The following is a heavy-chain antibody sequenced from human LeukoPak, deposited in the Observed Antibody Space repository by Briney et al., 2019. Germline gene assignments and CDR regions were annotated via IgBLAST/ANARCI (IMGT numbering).Heavy chain of an antibody. Sequence: NSSETLSLTCTVSGVSISSYYWSWVRQPPGKGLEWIGYIYHSGSTNYNPSLKSRVTISVDTSKNQFSLKLSSVTAADTAVYYCAKENAAGGPFDYWGQGTLVTVSS. CDR3: AKENAAGGPFDY. D-gene: IGHD6-25*01. CDR2: IYHSGST. CDR1: GVSISSYY. J-gene: IGHJ4*02. V-gene: IGHV4-59*01.